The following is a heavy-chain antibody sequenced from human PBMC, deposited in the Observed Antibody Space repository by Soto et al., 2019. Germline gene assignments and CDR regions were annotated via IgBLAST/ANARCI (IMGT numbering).Heavy chain of an antibody. CDR1: GGTFSSYA. V-gene: IGHV1-69*13. J-gene: IGHJ6*02. CDR3: ARDRPYYDFWSGYYNPPLYGMDV. CDR2: IIPIFGTA. D-gene: IGHD3-3*01. Sequence: GASVKVSCKASGGTFSSYAISWVRQAPGQGLEWMGGIIPIFGTANYAQKFQGRVTITADESTSTAYMELSSLRSEDTAVYYCARDRPYYDFWSGYYNPPLYGMDVWGQGTTVTVSS.